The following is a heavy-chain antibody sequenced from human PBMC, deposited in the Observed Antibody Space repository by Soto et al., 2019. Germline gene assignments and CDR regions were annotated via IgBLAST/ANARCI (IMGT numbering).Heavy chain of an antibody. CDR3: ARDRVAAGWFDP. CDR1: GVSISSYY. Sequence: SETLSLTCTVSGVSISSYYWSWIRQPPGKGLEWIGYIYYSGSTNYNPSLKSRVTISVDTSKNQFSLKLSSVTAADTAVYYCARDRVAAGWFDPWGQGTLVTVSS. D-gene: IGHD6-13*01. CDR2: IYYSGST. J-gene: IGHJ5*02. V-gene: IGHV4-59*01.